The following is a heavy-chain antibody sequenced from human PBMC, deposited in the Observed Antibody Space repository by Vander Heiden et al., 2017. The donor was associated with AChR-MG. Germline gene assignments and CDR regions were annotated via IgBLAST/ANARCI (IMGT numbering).Heavy chain of an antibody. CDR3: VSEGRFDP. Sequence: QVQLVESGGGVVQTGRARRPACAAAGFTFSRYGMHWVRQAPGKGLEWVAVIWYDGRNKYYADSVKGRFTISRDNSKNTLYLQMNSLRAEDTAVYYCVSEGRFDPWGQGTLVTVSS. CDR1: GFTFSRYG. CDR2: IWYDGRNK. V-gene: IGHV3-33*01. J-gene: IGHJ5*02.